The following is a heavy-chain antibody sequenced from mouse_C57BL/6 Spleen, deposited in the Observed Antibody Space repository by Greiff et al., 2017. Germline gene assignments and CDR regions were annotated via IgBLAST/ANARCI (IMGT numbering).Heavy chain of an antibody. J-gene: IGHJ3*01. V-gene: IGHV5-6*01. D-gene: IGHD2-3*01. Sequence: EVMLVESGGDLVKPGGSLKLSCAASGFTFSSYGLSWVRQTPDKRLEWIATISSGGSYTYYPDRVKGRFTISRDNDKNTLYLHMRRLTSEDPAMYYCARYAGYEEAWFAYWGQGTLVTVSA. CDR2: ISSGGSYT. CDR1: GFTFSSYG. CDR3: ARYAGYEEAWFAY.